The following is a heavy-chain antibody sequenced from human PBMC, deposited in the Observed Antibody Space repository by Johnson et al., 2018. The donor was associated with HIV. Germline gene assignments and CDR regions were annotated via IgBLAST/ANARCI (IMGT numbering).Heavy chain of an antibody. CDR1: GFTFRSYA. Sequence: QMLLVESGGDVVQPGRSLRLSCAASGFTFRSYAMHWVRQAPGKGLEWVAAIGYDGNDKDYADSVKGRFTISRDNSRNTLYLHLNSLRAVDTAVYYCARDLPEIYDAFDLWGQGTKVTISS. J-gene: IGHJ3*01. CDR3: ARDLPEIYDAFDL. V-gene: IGHV3-30*04. D-gene: IGHD5-24*01. CDR2: IGYDGNDK.